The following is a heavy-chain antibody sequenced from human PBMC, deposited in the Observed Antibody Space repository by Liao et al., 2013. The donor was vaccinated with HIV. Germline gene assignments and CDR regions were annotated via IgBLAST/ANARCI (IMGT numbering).Heavy chain of an antibody. V-gene: IGHV4-34*01. J-gene: IGHJ3*02. Sequence: QVQLQQWGAGLLKPSETLSLTCAVYGGSFSGYYWSWIRQPPGKGLEWIGEINHSGSTNYNPSLKSRVTISVDTSKNQFSLKLSSVTAADTAVYYCARSHDSSGYFGLGAFDIWGQGTMVTVSS. CDR3: ARSHDSSGYFGLGAFDI. CDR1: GGSFSGYY. CDR2: INHSGST. D-gene: IGHD3-22*01.